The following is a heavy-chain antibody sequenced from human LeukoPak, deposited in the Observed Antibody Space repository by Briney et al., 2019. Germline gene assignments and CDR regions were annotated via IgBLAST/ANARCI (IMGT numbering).Heavy chain of an antibody. D-gene: IGHD3-10*01. CDR2: IYYSGST. CDR3: ASLGRGSGSYYLDY. V-gene: IGHV4-59*01. CDR1: GGSISSYY. Sequence: SETLSLTCTVSGGSISSYYWNWIRQPPGKGLEWIGYIYYSGSTNYNPSLKSRVTISVDTSKNQFSLKLSSVTAADTAVYYCASLGRGSGSYYLDYWGQGTLVTVSS. J-gene: IGHJ4*02.